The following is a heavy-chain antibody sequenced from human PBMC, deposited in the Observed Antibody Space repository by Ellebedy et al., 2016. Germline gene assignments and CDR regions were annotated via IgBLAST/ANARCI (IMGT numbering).Heavy chain of an antibody. CDR2: ISGDGGST. J-gene: IGHJ4*02. CDR3: RQGHYFGY. CDR1: GFTFSNFF. Sequence: GESLKISXAASGFTFSNFFMSWVRQTPGKGLEWVSTISGDGGSTHFADSVKGRFTISRDNSKNTLYLQMDSLGADDTAVYYCRQGHYFGYWGQGTLVTVSS. V-gene: IGHV3-23*01.